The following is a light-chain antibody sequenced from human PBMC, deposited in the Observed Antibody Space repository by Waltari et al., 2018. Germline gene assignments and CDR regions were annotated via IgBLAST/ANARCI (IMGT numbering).Light chain of an antibody. J-gene: IGLJ7*01. V-gene: IGLV2-11*01. CDR2: DFV. Sequence: QSALTQPRSVSGSPGQSVTISCSGTSSDVGNYNFVSWYQQPPGNAPKLLIYDFVKRPSGVPDRFSGSKSGNTASLTISGLQTEDEADYYCCSYAGSYTFVFGGGTQLTVL. CDR1: SSDVGNYNF. CDR3: CSYAGSYTFV.